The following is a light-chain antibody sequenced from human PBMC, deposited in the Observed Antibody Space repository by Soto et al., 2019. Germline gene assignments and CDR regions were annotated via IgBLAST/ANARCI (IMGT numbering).Light chain of an antibody. CDR3: CSYAGSYTLI. CDR1: RSDVGDYKY. J-gene: IGLJ2*01. CDR2: DVS. Sequence: QSALTQPRSVSGSPGQSVTISCTGTRSDVGDYKYVSWYQQHPGKVPKVMIYDVSKRPSGVPDRFSGSKSDNTASLTISGLQAEDDADYYCCSYAGSYTLIFGGGTKLTVL. V-gene: IGLV2-11*01.